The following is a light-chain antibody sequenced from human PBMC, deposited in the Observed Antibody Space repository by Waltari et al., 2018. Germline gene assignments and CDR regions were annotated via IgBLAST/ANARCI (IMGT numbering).Light chain of an antibody. Sequence: EVVLTQSPATLSLSPGERATLSCRASQDVSRYLAWCQQKPGQAPRLLIYDTSNRATGIPARFSGSGSGTDFTLTISSLEPEDSAVYYCQQRRNWPPLSFGGGTKVEIK. CDR2: DTS. CDR1: QDVSRY. CDR3: QQRRNWPPLS. J-gene: IGKJ4*01. V-gene: IGKV3-11*01.